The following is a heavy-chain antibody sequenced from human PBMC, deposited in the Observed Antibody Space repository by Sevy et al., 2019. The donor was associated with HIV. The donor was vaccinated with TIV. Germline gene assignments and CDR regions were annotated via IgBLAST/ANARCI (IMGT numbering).Heavy chain of an antibody. D-gene: IGHD5-12*01. CDR2: INQDGSGK. CDR1: GFTFNSYW. Sequence: GGSLRLSCSTSGFTFNSYWLTWVRQAPGKGLEWVANINQDGSGKNYVDSVKGRFTISRDNAQKSVFLQMRALRAADTGVYYCAREGSSYDTYYNYYGMDVWGQGTTVTVSS. CDR3: AREGSSYDTYYNYYGMDV. V-gene: IGHV3-7*01. J-gene: IGHJ6*02.